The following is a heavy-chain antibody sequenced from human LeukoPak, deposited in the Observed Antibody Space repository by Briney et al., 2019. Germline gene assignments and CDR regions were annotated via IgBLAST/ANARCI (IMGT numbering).Heavy chain of an antibody. V-gene: IGHV3-64*01. CDR3: ARVGGTWGWLQFFSFLDY. J-gene: IGHJ4*02. CDR1: GFTFSSYA. D-gene: IGHD5-24*01. CDR2: ISSNGGST. Sequence: GGSLRLSCAASGFTFSSYAMHWVRQAPGKGLEYVSAISSNGGSTYYANSVKGRFTISRDNSKNTLYLQMGSLRAEDMAVYYCARVGGTWGWLQFFSFLDYWGQGTLVTVSS.